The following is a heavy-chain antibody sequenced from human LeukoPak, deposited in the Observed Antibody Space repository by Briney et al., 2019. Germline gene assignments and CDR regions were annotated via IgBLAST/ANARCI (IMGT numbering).Heavy chain of an antibody. V-gene: IGHV1-2*02. D-gene: IGHD5-12*01. CDR3: ATAQVDIVATAPAY. Sequence: ASVKVSCKASGYTFTGYYMHWVRQAPGQGLEWMGWINPNSGGTIYAQKFQGRVTMTEDTSTDTAYMELSSLRSEDTAVYYCATAQVDIVATAPAYWGQGTLVTVSS. CDR2: INPNSGGT. CDR1: GYTFTGYY. J-gene: IGHJ4*02.